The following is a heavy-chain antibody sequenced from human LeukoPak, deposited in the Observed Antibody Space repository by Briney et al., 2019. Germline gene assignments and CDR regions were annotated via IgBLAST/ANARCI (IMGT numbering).Heavy chain of an antibody. D-gene: IGHD2-15*01. V-gene: IGHV1-2*02. CDR3: ASKGAGHCYDASCMGSFDL. CDR2: INPNTGDT. CDR1: GYPFIDYY. Sequence: VASVKVSCKASGYPFIDYYLHWVRQAPGQGLEWMGCINPNTGDTNSAQNFQGRVIMTRDTSITTAYVELSRLKSDDTALYYCASKGAGHCYDASCMGSFDLWGQGATVAVSS. J-gene: IGHJ3*01.